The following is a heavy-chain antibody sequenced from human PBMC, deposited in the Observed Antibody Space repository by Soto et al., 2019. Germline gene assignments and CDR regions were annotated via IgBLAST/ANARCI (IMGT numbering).Heavy chain of an antibody. CDR2: ILYDGSKE. CDR1: GFSFNTYV. J-gene: IGHJ4*02. D-gene: IGHD2-21*01. CDR3: AKGLALMADH. Sequence: PGGSLRLSCTDSGFSFNTYVMDWVRQAPGKGLEWVARILYDGSKEYYADPVKGRFTISRDNSKNTLYLQMDSLRVEDTAVYYCAKGLALMADHWGQGTPVIVSS. V-gene: IGHV3-30*18.